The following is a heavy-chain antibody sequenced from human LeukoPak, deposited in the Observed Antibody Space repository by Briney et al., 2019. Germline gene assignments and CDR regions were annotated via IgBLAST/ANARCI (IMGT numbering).Heavy chain of an antibody. V-gene: IGHV4-39*07. D-gene: IGHD6-19*01. J-gene: IGHJ4*02. CDR3: ARAPIEQWLAYFDY. CDR1: GGSISSSSYY. Sequence: SETLSLTCTVSGGSISSSSYYWGWIRQPPGKGLEWIGSIYHSGSTYYNPSLKSRVTILVDTSKNQFSLKLSSVTAADTAVYYCARAPIEQWLAYFDYWGQGTLVTVSS. CDR2: IYHSGST.